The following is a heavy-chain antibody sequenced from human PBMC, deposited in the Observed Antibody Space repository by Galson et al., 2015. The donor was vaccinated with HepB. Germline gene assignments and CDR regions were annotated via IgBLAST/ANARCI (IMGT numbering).Heavy chain of an antibody. V-gene: IGHV5-51*01. CDR3: ARRGMATITDLKPYYFDY. D-gene: IGHD5-24*01. Sequence: QSGAEVKKPGESLKISCKGSGYSFTSYWIGWVRQMPGKGLEWMGIIYPGDSDTRYSPSFQGQVTISADKSISTAYLQWSSLKASDTAMYYCARRGMATITDLKPYYFDYWGQGTLVTVSS. CDR1: GYSFTSYW. CDR2: IYPGDSDT. J-gene: IGHJ4*02.